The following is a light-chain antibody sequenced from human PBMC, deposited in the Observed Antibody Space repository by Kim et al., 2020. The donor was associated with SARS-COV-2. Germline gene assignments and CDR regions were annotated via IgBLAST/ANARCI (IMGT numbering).Light chain of an antibody. Sequence: APLGASVMLFCTLNSGQGANAIAWHQQQPEKGLRYLMNVTNDGRPGKGDGIPDLFSGSSSGAERYLTLSSLQSVDGADEYGQSWGVFGGGTQLTVL. CDR2: VTNDGRP. CDR1: SGQGANA. V-gene: IGLV4-69*01. J-gene: IGLJ3*02. CDR3: QSWGV.